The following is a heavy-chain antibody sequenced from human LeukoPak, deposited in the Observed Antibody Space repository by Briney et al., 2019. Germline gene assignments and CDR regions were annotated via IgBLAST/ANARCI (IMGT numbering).Heavy chain of an antibody. CDR1: GFTFSSYA. V-gene: IGHV3-64*01. CDR2: ISSNGGST. D-gene: IGHD1-26*01. J-gene: IGHJ4*02. CDR3: ARRGSYHGDSMDY. Sequence: PGGSLRLSCAASGFTFSSYAMHWVRQAPGKGLEYVSAISSNGGSTYYANSMKGRFTISRDNSENTLYLHMGSLRVEDTAVNYCARRGSYHGDSMDYWGQGTLVTVSS.